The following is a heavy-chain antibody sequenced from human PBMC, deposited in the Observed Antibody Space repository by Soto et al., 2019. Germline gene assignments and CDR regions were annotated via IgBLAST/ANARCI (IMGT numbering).Heavy chain of an antibody. J-gene: IGHJ4*02. CDR1: GDSISSAGYS. CDR3: ARALLGYDGSGYYGSGFDY. V-gene: IGHV4-30-2*01. CDR2: IYHSGST. D-gene: IGHD3-22*01. Sequence: QLQLQESGSGLVKPSQTLSLICAVSGDSISSAGYSWSWIRQPPGKGLEWIGYIYHSGSTYYNPSLKSRGTISVDRSKNQFSLKLSSVTAADTAVYYCARALLGYDGSGYYGSGFDYWGQGTLVTVSS.